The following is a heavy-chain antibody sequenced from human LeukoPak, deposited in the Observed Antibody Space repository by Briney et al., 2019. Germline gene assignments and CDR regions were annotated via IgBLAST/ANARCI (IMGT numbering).Heavy chain of an antibody. CDR3: ARYSPTGIAAAGHYFDY. Sequence: SETLSLTCAVSGGSISSGGYSWSWIRQPPGKGLEWIGYIYYSGSTNYNPSLKSRVTISVDTSKNQFSLKLSSVTAADTAVYYCARYSPTGIAAAGHYFDYWGQGTLVTVSS. V-gene: IGHV4-30-4*07. CDR2: IYYSGST. J-gene: IGHJ4*02. CDR1: GGSISSGGYS. D-gene: IGHD6-13*01.